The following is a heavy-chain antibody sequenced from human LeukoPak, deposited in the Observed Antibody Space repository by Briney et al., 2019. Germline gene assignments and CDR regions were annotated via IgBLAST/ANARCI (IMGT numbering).Heavy chain of an antibody. CDR3: ARTLRYFDWSIGNWFDP. CDR2: IYYSGST. J-gene: IGHJ5*02. V-gene: IGHV4-59*12. D-gene: IGHD3-9*01. Sequence: PSETLSLTCTVSGGSISSYYWSWIRQPPGKGLEWIGYIYYSGSTNYNPSLKSRVTISVDTSKNQFSLKLSSVTAADTAVYYCARTLRYFDWSIGNWFDPWGQGTLVTVSS. CDR1: GGSISSYY.